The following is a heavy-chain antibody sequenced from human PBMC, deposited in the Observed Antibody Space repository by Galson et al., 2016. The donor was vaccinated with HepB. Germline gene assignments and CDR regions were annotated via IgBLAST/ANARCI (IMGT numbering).Heavy chain of an antibody. CDR1: GFPFYLWG. CDR3: ARDLQSHFFDY. V-gene: IGHV3-33*01. D-gene: IGHD3-3*02. CDR2: IGHVGNAI. J-gene: IGHJ4*02. Sequence: SLRLSCAASGFPFYLWGMHWLRQAPGKGLEWLAIIGHVGNAIMYADSVKGRFTSSRDNSKNTLYRQMDMLRVEDTAVYYCARDLQSHFFDYWGRGVLVTVSS.